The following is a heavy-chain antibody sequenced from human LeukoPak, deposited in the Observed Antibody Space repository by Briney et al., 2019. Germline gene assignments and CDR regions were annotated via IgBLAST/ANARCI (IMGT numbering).Heavy chain of an antibody. V-gene: IGHV4-61*01. CDR2: IYYSGST. Sequence: SETLSLTCTVSGGSVSSGSYYWRWIRQPPGKGLEWIGYIYYSGSTNYNPSLKSRVTISVDTSKNQFSLKLSSVIAADTAVYYCAREGIAARVFDYWGQGTLVTVSS. D-gene: IGHD6-6*01. CDR3: AREGIAARVFDY. CDR1: GGSVSSGSYY. J-gene: IGHJ4*02.